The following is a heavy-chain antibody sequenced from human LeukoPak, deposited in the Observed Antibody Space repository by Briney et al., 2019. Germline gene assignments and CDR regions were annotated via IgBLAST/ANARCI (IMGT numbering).Heavy chain of an antibody. CDR3: ARLWGYCGGDCYRWFDP. D-gene: IGHD2-21*02. Sequence: ASVKVSCKASGYAFTSYGISWVRQAPGQGLEWMAWTSAYNGNTNYAQKLLGRVTMTTDTSTSTVYMELRSLRSDDTAVYYCARLWGYCGGDCYRWFDPWGQGTLVTVSS. CDR2: TSAYNGNT. CDR1: GYAFTSYG. V-gene: IGHV1-18*01. J-gene: IGHJ5*02.